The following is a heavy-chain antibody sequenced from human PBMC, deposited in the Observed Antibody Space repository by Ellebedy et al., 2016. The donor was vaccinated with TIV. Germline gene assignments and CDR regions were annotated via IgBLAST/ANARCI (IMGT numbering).Heavy chain of an antibody. CDR3: ARRDRYAPGGWDY. D-gene: IGHD2-2*01. CDR1: GGSFSGYY. CDR2: INHSGST. V-gene: IGHV4-34*01. J-gene: IGHJ4*02. Sequence: SETLSLTCAVYGGSFSGYYWSWIRQPPGKGLEWIGEINHSGSTYYNPSLKSRVTISVDTSKNQFSLKLSSVTAADTAVYYCARRDRYAPGGWDYWGQGTLVTVSS.